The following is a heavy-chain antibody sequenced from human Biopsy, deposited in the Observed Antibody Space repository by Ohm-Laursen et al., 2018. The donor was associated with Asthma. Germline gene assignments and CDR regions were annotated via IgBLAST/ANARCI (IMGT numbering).Heavy chain of an antibody. V-gene: IGHV1-69*13. D-gene: IGHD2-15*01. CDR1: GGTFNAYV. Sequence: GASAKVSCKSLGGTFNAYVIGWVRQAPGQGLEGMGGINSVFGTTTYPQKFQDRVTITADDSTSTVYMELSSPRSVDAAVYYCARKAGSCISRACYSLDFWGQGTLVTVSS. CDR2: INSVFGTT. CDR3: ARKAGSCISRACYSLDF. J-gene: IGHJ4*02.